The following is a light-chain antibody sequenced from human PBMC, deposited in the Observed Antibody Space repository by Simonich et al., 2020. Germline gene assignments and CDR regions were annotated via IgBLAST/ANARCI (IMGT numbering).Light chain of an antibody. CDR1: SSDVGSYNL. CDR3: CSYAGSSTVV. Sequence: QSALTQPASVSGSPGQSITISCTGTSSDVGSYNLVSWYQQHPGKAPKLMIYEGSKRPSRVSNRFSGATSGNTASLTISGLQAEDEADYYCCSYAGSSTVVFGGGTKLTVL. V-gene: IGLV2-23*01. CDR2: EGS. J-gene: IGLJ2*01.